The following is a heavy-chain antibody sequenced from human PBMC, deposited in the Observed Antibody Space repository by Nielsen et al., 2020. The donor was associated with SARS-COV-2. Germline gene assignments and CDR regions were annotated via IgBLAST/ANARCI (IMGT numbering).Heavy chain of an antibody. V-gene: IGHV4-39*01. CDR3: ARHRSAGFDRIDY. J-gene: IGHJ4*02. CDR2: IYYSGST. Sequence: SETLSLTCTVSGGSISSSSYYWGWIRQPPGKGLEWIGSIYYSGSTYYNPSLKSRVTISVDTSKNQFSLKLSSVTAADTAVYYCARHRSAGFDRIDYWGQGSLVTVSS. CDR1: GGSISSSSYY. D-gene: IGHD3-9*01.